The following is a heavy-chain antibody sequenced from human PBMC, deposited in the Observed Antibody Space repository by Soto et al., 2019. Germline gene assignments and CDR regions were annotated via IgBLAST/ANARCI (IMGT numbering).Heavy chain of an antibody. Sequence: PGGYLRLSCTASGFTFGDYAINWVRQVPGKGLEWLGFIRNDIYDETTEYAASVKGRIIISRDDSKSMAYLQMDSLKTEDTGVYYCTIGRDGYNPYYFLYWGQGALVTVSS. D-gene: IGHD5-12*01. J-gene: IGHJ4*02. CDR1: GFTFGDYA. CDR3: TIGRDGYNPYYFLY. CDR2: IRNDIYDETT. V-gene: IGHV3-49*04.